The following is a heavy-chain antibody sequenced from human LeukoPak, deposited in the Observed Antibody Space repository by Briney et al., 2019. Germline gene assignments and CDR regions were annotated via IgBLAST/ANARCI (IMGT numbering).Heavy chain of an antibody. Sequence: SETLSLTCTVSGGSISSYYWSWIRQPAGRGLEWIGRIYTSGSTNYNPSLKSRVTMSVDTSKNQFSLKLSSVTAADTAVYYCAREFLSYYDSSGYYYGWYFDLWGRGTLVTVSS. J-gene: IGHJ2*01. CDR3: AREFLSYYDSSGYYYGWYFDL. V-gene: IGHV4-4*07. CDR1: GGSISSYY. D-gene: IGHD3-22*01. CDR2: IYTSGST.